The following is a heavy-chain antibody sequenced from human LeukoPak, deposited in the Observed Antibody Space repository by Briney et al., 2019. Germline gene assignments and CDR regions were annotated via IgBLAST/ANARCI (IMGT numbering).Heavy chain of an antibody. D-gene: IGHD6-19*01. CDR1: GFTFSSYA. CDR2: ISGSGGST. V-gene: IGHV3-23*01. CDR3: AKQAGTTSYYYYYMDV. Sequence: GGSPRLSCAASGFTFSSYAMSWVRQAPGKGLEWVSDISGSGGSTYYADSVKGRFTISRDNSKNTLYLQMNSLRTEGTAVYYCAKQAGTTSYYYYYMDVWGKGTTVTVSS. J-gene: IGHJ6*03.